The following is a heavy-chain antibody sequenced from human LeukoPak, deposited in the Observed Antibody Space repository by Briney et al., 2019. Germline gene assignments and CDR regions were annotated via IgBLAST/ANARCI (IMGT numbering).Heavy chain of an antibody. J-gene: IGHJ1*01. V-gene: IGHV4-59*11. D-gene: IGHD6-13*01. CDR3: ARGDSSSWYGTLQH. CDR1: GGSISSHY. CDR2: IYYSGST. Sequence: SETLSLTCTVSGGSISSHYWSWIRQPPGKGLEWIGYIYYSGSTNYNPSLKSRVTISVDTSKNQFSLKLSSVTAADTAVYYCARGDSSSWYGTLQHWGQGTLVTVSS.